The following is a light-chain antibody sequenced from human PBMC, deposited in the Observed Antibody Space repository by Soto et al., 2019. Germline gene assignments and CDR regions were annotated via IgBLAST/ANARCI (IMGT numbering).Light chain of an antibody. CDR3: QSYDSSLRDVV. CDR2: GNN. Sequence: QSVLTQPPSVSGAPGQRVTISCAGSSSDIGAGYDVHWYQQFPGTAPKLLIYGNNNRPSGVPDRFSGSKSGTSASLAITGLQAEDEADYYCQSYDSSLRDVVFGGGTKLTVL. V-gene: IGLV1-40*01. CDR1: SSDIGAGYD. J-gene: IGLJ2*01.